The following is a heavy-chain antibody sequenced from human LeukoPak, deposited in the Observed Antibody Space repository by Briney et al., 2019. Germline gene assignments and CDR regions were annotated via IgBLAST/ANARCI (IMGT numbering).Heavy chain of an antibody. CDR3: ARQTFGALYFDS. CDR2: IYTSGST. J-gene: IGHJ4*02. V-gene: IGHV4-61*02. D-gene: IGHD3-10*01. Sequence: SETLSLTCTVSGGSISSGSYYWSWIRQPAGKGLEWIGRIYTSGSTNYNPSLKSRVTISVDTSKNQFSLKLSSVTAADTAVYYCARQTFGALYFDSWGQGALVIVSS. CDR1: GGSISSGSYY.